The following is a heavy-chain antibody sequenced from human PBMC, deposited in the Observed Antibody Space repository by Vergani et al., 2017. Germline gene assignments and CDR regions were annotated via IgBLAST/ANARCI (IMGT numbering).Heavy chain of an antibody. V-gene: IGHV4-31*03. CDR1: GGSISSGGYY. CDR3: ARAQGADRVEVCGGDCPPWDAFDI. D-gene: IGHD2-21*01. CDR2: IYYSGST. Sequence: QVQLQESGPGLVKPSQTLSLTCTVSGGSISSGGYYWSWIRQHPGKGLEWIGYIYYSGSTYYNPSLKSRVTISVDTSKNQFSLKLSSVTAADTAVYYCARAQGADRVEVCGGDCPPWDAFDIWGQGTMVTVSS. J-gene: IGHJ3*02.